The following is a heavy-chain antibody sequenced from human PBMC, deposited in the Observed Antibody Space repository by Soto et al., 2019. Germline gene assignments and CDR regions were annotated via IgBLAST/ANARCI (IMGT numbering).Heavy chain of an antibody. CDR3: AKDGGDYANIYRYQGPYYYYGMDV. CDR2: ISGSGGST. CDR1: GFTFSSYA. V-gene: IGHV3-23*01. Sequence: GGSLRLSCAASGFTFSSYAMSWVRQAPGKGLEWVSAISGSGGSTYYADSVKGRFTISRDNSKNTLYLQMNSLRAEDTAVYYCAKDGGDYANIYRYQGPYYYYGMDVWGQGTTVTVSS. J-gene: IGHJ6*02. D-gene: IGHD4-17*01.